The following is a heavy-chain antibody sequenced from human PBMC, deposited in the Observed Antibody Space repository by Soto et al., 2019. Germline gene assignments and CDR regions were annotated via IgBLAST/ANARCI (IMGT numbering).Heavy chain of an antibody. J-gene: IGHJ3*02. CDR3: AKAITMTVVVIPDAFDI. D-gene: IGHD3-22*01. CDR1: GFTFSSYA. V-gene: IGHV3-23*01. Sequence: GSLRLSCAASGFTFSSYAMSWVRQAPGKGLEWVSAISGSGGSTYYADSVKGRFTISRDNSKNTLYLQMNSLRAEDTTVYYCAKAITMTVVVIPDAFDIWGQGTMVTVSS. CDR2: ISGSGGST.